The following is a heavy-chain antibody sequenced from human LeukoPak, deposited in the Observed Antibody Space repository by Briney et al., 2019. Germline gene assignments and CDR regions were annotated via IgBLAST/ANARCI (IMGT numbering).Heavy chain of an antibody. V-gene: IGHV3-23*01. J-gene: IGHJ4*02. CDR2: ISGGATST. D-gene: IGHD3-10*01. Sequence: PGGSLRLSCAASGFTFSSYAMSWVRQAPGEGLEWVSGISGGATSTDYADSVRGRFSISRDNFKNTVSLQMSSLRAEDAATYYCAKGTDYYGSGGHFDFWGQGALVTDSS. CDR3: AKGTDYYGSGGHFDF. CDR1: GFTFSSYA.